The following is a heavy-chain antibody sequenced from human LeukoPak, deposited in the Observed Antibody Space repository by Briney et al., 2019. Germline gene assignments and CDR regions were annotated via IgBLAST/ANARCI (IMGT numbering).Heavy chain of an antibody. CDR3: ARMGGGIVAFDI. Sequence: SGPALVKPTQTLTLTCTFSGFSLSTSGMRVSWIRQPPGKALEWLARIDWDDDKFYSTSLKTRLTISKDTSKNQVVLTTTAMDPVDSATYYCARMGGGIVAFDIWGQGTMATVSS. J-gene: IGHJ3*02. CDR1: GFSLSTSGMR. D-gene: IGHD3-16*01. CDR2: IDWDDDK. V-gene: IGHV2-70*04.